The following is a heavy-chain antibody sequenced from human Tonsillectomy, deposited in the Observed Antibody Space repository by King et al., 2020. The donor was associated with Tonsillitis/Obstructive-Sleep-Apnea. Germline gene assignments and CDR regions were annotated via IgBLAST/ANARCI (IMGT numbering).Heavy chain of an antibody. D-gene: IGHD3-9*01. CDR1: GYIFNGYY. CDR3: ARDGGYFEDFDY. Sequence: QLVQSGAEVKKPGASVKVYCKTSGYIFNGYYMHWVRQAPGQGLEWMGWINTNSGGTKYAQKFQDWVTMTRDTSISTAYMELGGLRLDDTAVYYCARDGGYFEDFDYWGQGTLVTVSS. V-gene: IGHV1-2*04. CDR2: INTNSGGT. J-gene: IGHJ4*02.